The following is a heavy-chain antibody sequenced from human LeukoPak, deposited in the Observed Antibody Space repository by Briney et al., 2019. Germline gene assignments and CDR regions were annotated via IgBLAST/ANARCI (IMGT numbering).Heavy chain of an antibody. CDR1: GYSISSGHY. Sequence: PSETLSLTCGVSGYSISSGHYWGWIRQPPGKELEWIGSIYYSGSTYYNPSLKSRVTISVDTSKNQFSLKLSSVTAADTAVYYCAREPETYYYDTSGYSPPEYYFDYWGQGTLVTVSS. D-gene: IGHD3-22*01. V-gene: IGHV4-38-2*02. CDR3: AREPETYYYDTSGYSPPEYYFDY. J-gene: IGHJ4*02. CDR2: IYYSGST.